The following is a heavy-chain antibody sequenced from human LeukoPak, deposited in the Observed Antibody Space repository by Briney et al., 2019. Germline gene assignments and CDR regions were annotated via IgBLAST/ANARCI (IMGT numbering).Heavy chain of an antibody. Sequence: SETLSLTCTVSGYSISSGYYWGWIRQPPGKGLEWIGSIYHSGSTYYNPSLKSRVAISVDTSKNQFSLKLSSVTAADTAVYYCAREGDSNSVGWFDPWGQGTLVTVSS. D-gene: IGHD6-13*01. CDR1: GYSISSGYY. J-gene: IGHJ5*02. CDR2: IYHSGST. CDR3: AREGDSNSVGWFDP. V-gene: IGHV4-38-2*02.